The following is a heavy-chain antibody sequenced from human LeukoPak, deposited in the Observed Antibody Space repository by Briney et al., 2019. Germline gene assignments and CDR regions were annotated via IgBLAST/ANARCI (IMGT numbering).Heavy chain of an antibody. CDR3: ARGSAYYYGSGSYWFDP. J-gene: IGHJ5*02. V-gene: IGHV4-30-2*01. CDR2: IYHSGST. Sequence: PSETLSLTCAVSGGSISSGGYSWSWIRQPPGKGLEWIGYIYHSGSTYYNPSLKSRVTISVDRSKNQFSLKLSSVTAADTAVYYCARGSAYYYGSGSYWFDPWGQGTLVTVSS. D-gene: IGHD3-10*01. CDR1: GGSISSGGYS.